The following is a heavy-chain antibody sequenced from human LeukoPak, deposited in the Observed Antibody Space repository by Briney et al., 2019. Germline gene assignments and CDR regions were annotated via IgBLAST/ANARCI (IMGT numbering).Heavy chain of an antibody. CDR1: GLNFRKSW. J-gene: IGHJ4*02. CDR2: IKDDGSEK. D-gene: IGHD7-27*01. CDR3: TNWGDTWALDF. V-gene: IGHV3-7*01. Sequence: PGGSLRLSCAASGLNFRKSWMTWVRQAPGGGLEWVANIKDDGSEKYYVDSVKGRFTISRDNAKNSLYLQMNSLSAEDTVVYYCTNWGDTWALDFWGQGILVSVSS.